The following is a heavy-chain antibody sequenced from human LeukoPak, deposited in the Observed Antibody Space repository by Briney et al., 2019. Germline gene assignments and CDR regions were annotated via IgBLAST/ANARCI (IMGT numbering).Heavy chain of an antibody. CDR3: AREYYDILTGYYSPFDY. J-gene: IGHJ4*02. V-gene: IGHV3-48*03. Sequence: PGGSLRLSCAASGFTFSSYEMNWVRQAPGKGLEWVSYISSSGSTIYYADSVKGRFTISRDNAKNSLYLQMNSLRAEDTAVYYCAREYYDILTGYYSPFDYWGQGTLVTVSS. D-gene: IGHD3-9*01. CDR2: ISSSGSTI. CDR1: GFTFSSYE.